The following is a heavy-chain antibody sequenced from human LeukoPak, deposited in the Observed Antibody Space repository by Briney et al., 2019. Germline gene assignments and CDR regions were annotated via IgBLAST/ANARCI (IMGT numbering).Heavy chain of an antibody. D-gene: IGHD3-16*01. CDR2: IYYSGST. Sequence: PSQTLSLTCTVPGGSISNSDYYWSWIRQTPGKGLEWIGYIYYSGSTYYNPSLKSRVTMSVDTSKSQFSLKLSSVTAADTAIYYCARDRGGSYYLDYWGQGTLVPVSS. CDR1: GGSISNSDYY. V-gene: IGHV4-30-4*01. J-gene: IGHJ4*02. CDR3: ARDRGGSYYLDY.